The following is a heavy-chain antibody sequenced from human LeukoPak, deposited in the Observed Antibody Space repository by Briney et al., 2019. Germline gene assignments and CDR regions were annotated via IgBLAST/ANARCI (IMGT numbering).Heavy chain of an antibody. CDR3: AKWGDYDVLTGYYDSDY. D-gene: IGHD3-9*01. J-gene: IGHJ4*02. CDR2: VSGRDTST. CDR1: GFTFSNYA. Sequence: GGSLRLSCAASGFTFSNYAMSWVRQAPGKGLEWVSAVSGRDTSTYYTDSVKGRFTISRDYSKNTLYLQMNSLSAEDTAIYYCAKWGDYDVLTGYYDSDYWGQGTLVTVSS. V-gene: IGHV3-23*01.